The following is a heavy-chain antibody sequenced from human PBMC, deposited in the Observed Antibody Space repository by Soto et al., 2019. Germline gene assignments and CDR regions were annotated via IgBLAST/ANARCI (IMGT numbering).Heavy chain of an antibody. CDR3: ARDKLYCGLMSCSPRDFYGMDV. CDR2: IYAGGAN. CDR1: GFTVSGNY. D-gene: IGHD2-21*01. Sequence: VQLVETGGGLIQPGGSLRLSCTASGFTVSGNYMSWVRQAPGKALEWVSVIYAGGANSYADSVKGRFTISRDNCKNTLYRQMNNLRAEDTAVYHCARDKLYCGLMSCSPRDFYGMDVWGQGTTVTVSS. J-gene: IGHJ6*02. V-gene: IGHV3-53*02.